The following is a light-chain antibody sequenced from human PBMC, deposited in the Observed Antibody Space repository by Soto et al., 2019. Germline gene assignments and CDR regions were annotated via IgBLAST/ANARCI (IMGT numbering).Light chain of an antibody. CDR3: SSYTSSSRYI. Sequence: QSALTQPASVSGSPGQSITISCTGTSSDVGRYDRVSWYQQSPGTAPKLIIYEVTNRPSGVPDRFSGSKSGNTASLTISGLQAEDEADFYCSSYTSSSRYIFGTGTKVTVL. CDR1: SSDVGRYDR. CDR2: EVT. V-gene: IGLV2-18*02. J-gene: IGLJ1*01.